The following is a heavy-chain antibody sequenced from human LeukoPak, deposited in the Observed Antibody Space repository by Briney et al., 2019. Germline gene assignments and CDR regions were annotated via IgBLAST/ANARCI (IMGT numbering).Heavy chain of an antibody. J-gene: IGHJ4*02. D-gene: IGHD1-7*01. CDR1: GGSISSGSYY. V-gene: IGHV4-61*02. CDR2: IYTSGST. Sequence: SETLSLTCTVSGGSISSGSYYWSWIRQPAGKGLEWIGRIYTSGSTNYNPSLKSRVTISVDTSKNQFSLKLSSVTAADTAVYYCARAIGSGTTLGIVWGQGTLVTVSS. CDR3: ARAIGSGTTLGIV.